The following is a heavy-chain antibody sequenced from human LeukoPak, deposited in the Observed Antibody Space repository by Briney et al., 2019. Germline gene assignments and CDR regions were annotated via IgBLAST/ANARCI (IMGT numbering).Heavy chain of an antibody. Sequence: GASVKVSCKASGYTFTNYGINWVRQAPGQGLEWMGWIHPSTGNPTYAQGFTGRFVFSLDTSVSTTYLQISSLKAEDTAVYYCARAYQRLGELSLPDYWGQGTLVTVSS. J-gene: IGHJ4*02. V-gene: IGHV7-4-1*02. D-gene: IGHD3-16*02. CDR3: ARAYQRLGELSLPDY. CDR1: GYTFTNYG. CDR2: IHPSTGNP.